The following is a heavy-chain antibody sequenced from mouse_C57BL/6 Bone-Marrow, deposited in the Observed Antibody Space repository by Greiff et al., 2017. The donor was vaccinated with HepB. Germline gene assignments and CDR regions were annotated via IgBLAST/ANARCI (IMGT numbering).Heavy chain of an antibody. CDR3: AGDYDYDAWFAY. CDR1: GYTFTSYW. Sequence: QVQLQQPGAELVMPGASVKLSCKASGYTFTSYWMHWVKQRPGQGLEWIGEIDPSDSYTNYNQKFKGKSTLTVDKSSSTAYMQLSSLTSEDSAVYYCAGDYDYDAWFAYWAKGLWSLSLQ. D-gene: IGHD2-4*01. J-gene: IGHJ3*01. V-gene: IGHV1-69*01. CDR2: IDPSDSYT.